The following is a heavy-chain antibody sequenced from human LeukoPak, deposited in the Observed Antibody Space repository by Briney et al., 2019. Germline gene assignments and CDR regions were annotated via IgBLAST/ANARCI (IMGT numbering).Heavy chain of an antibody. J-gene: IGHJ4*02. D-gene: IGHD6-19*01. CDR3: TKDAPDSGGWFFFDS. Sequence: PGGSLRLSCAASGFTFSTYAMNWVRQAPGKGLEWVSTISGIDTFYADSVKGRFTISRDNSKNTLYLQMNSLRAEDTAVYYCTKDAPDSGGWFFFDSWGQGTLVTVSS. V-gene: IGHV3-23*01. CDR1: GFTFSTYA. CDR2: ISGIDT.